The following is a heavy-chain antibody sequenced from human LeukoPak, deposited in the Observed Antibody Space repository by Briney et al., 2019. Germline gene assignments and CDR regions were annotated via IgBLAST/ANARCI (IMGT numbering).Heavy chain of an antibody. V-gene: IGHV3-30*02. CDR1: GFTFSSYG. J-gene: IGHJ4*02. D-gene: IGHD6-6*01. CDR3: AKLGSSSSDFDY. CDR2: IRYDGSNK. Sequence: GGSLRLSCAASGFTFSSYGMHWVRQAPGKGLEWVAFIRYDGSNKYYADSVKGRFTISRDNSKNTLYLQMNSLRAEDTAVYYCAKLGSSSSDFDYWGQGTLVTVSS.